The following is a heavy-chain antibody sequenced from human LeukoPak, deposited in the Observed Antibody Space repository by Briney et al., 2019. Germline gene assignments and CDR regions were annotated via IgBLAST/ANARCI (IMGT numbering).Heavy chain of an antibody. J-gene: IGHJ4*02. Sequence: PGGSLRLSCSASGFTFSSYAMHWVRQAPGKGLEYVSAISRNGGSTYYADSVKGRFTISRDNSKNTLYLQMSSLRAEDTAVYYCARGPNDYSNYGDFGYWGQGTLVTVSS. CDR2: ISRNGGST. CDR3: ARGPNDYSNYGDFGY. CDR1: GFTFSSYA. V-gene: IGHV3-64D*06. D-gene: IGHD4-11*01.